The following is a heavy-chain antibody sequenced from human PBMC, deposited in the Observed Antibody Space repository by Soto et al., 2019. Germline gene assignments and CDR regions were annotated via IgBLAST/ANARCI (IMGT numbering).Heavy chain of an antibody. D-gene: IGHD1-26*01. J-gene: IGHJ6*02. CDR2: IYTSGST. CDR1: GGSISSYY. CDR3: ARQRPTDGRWEFANYYGMDV. Sequence: SETLSLTCTVSGGSISSYYWSWIRQPAGKGLEWIGRIYTSGSTNYNPSLKSRVTISVDTSKNQFSLKLSSVTAADTAVYYCARQRPTDGRWEFANYYGMDVWGQGTPVTVSS. V-gene: IGHV4-4*07.